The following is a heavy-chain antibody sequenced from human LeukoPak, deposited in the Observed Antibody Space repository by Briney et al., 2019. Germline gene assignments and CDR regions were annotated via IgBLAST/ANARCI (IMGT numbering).Heavy chain of an antibody. CDR3: SRRRRDRDWFPRTLDY. J-gene: IGHJ4*02. CDR2: INDSGTT. D-gene: IGHD3-9*01. CDR1: GESFRDFF. Sequence: SETLSLTCAVYGESFRDFFWTWVRQTPGKGLEWIGEINDSGTTNYNPSLKSRVTISIDMSMNQFFLRMTSATVADTAVYYCSRRRRDRDWFPRTLDYWGQGTPVLVSS. V-gene: IGHV4-34*01.